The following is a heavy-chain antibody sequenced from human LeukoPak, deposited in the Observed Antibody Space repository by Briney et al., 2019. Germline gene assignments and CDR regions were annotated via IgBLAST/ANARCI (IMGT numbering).Heavy chain of an antibody. V-gene: IGHV1-46*01. CDR3: ARDRNAWYGTFDI. D-gene: IGHD6-13*01. Sequence: PGASVKVSCKASGYTFTSYHMHWVRQAPGQRLEWMGIINPSGGSTTYAQTFQGRVTMTRDTSTSTVYMELSSLRSEDTAVYYCARDRNAWYGTFDIWGQGTMVTVSS. CDR1: GYTFTSYH. J-gene: IGHJ3*02. CDR2: INPSGGST.